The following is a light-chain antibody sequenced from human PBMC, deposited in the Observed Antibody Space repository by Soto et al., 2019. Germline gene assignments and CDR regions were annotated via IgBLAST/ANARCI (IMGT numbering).Light chain of an antibody. CDR2: AAS. CDR3: QQSYSTPFT. CDR1: QSISSY. J-gene: IGKJ5*01. V-gene: IGKV1-39*01. Sequence: DIPMTQSPSSLSASVGDRVTITCRASQSISSYVNWYQQKPGKAPKLLIYAASSLQSGVPSRFSGSGSGTAFTLTISSLQPEDFATYYCQQSYSTPFTFGQGTRLEIK.